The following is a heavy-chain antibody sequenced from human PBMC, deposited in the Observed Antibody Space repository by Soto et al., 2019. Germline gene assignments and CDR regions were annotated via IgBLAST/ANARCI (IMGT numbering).Heavy chain of an antibody. CDR1: GYSFSNYW. J-gene: IGHJ6*02. CDR3: GRHSHDNSRGGDFYGGMDV. D-gene: IGHD3-9*01. Sequence: GESLKISCDGFGYSFSNYWIAWVRQMPGKGLEWMGIIYPADSDTRYSPSFQGQVTISADKYISTAYLQWSSLKASDTAMYYCGRHSHDNSRGGDFYGGMDVWGLGSTVTVS. CDR2: IYPADSDT. V-gene: IGHV5-51*01.